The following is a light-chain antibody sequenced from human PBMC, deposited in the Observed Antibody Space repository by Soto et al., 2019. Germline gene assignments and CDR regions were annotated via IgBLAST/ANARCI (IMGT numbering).Light chain of an antibody. Sequence: QSVLTQPPSVSGAPGQRVTITCTGTGSNIGAGYDVHWYQQLPRAAPSLLIYGNTNRPSGVPDRLSGSKSDTSASLPITGLPAEDEADYYCQSHDSSLSGSVFGTGTKLTVL. CDR1: GSNIGAGYD. J-gene: IGLJ1*01. CDR2: GNT. CDR3: QSHDSSLSGSV. V-gene: IGLV1-40*01.